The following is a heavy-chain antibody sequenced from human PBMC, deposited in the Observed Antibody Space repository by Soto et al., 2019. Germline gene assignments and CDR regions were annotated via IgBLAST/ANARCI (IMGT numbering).Heavy chain of an antibody. CDR2: IGTAGDT. Sequence: EVQLVESGGGLVQPGGSLRLSCAASGFTFSSYDMHWVRQATGKGLEWVSAIGTAGDTYYPGSVKGRFTISRENAKNSLYLQMNSLRAGDTAVYYGARGGYCSSTSCRYYYYYGMDVWGQGTTVTVSS. CDR1: GFTFSSYD. CDR3: ARGGYCSSTSCRYYYYYGMDV. V-gene: IGHV3-13*01. D-gene: IGHD2-2*01. J-gene: IGHJ6*02.